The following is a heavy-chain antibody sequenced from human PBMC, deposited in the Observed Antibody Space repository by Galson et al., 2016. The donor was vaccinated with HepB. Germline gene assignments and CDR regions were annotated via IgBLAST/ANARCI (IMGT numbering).Heavy chain of an antibody. J-gene: IGHJ4*02. CDR3: ARIIKTGTTSHFDY. CDR1: AFTFNSYW. D-gene: IGHD1-7*01. CDR2: ISTSSSPI. Sequence: SLRLSCAASAFTFNSYWMSWVRQAPGKGLEWVSYISTSSSPISYRDSVKGRFTISRDNTKNSLYLQLNSLRAEDTAVYYCARIIKTGTTSHFDYWGQGTLVTVSS. V-gene: IGHV3-21*01.